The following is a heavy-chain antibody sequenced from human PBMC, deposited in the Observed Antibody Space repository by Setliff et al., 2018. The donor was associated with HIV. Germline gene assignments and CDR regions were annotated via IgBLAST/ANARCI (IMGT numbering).Heavy chain of an antibody. V-gene: IGHV3-7*03. J-gene: IGHJ4*02. D-gene: IGHD6-19*01. CDR1: GSGFIFTNYW. CDR2: IHKDGSEK. CDR3: ASHIAVGPLGYFDY. Sequence: PGGSLRLSCAASGSGFIFTNYWMSWVRLAPGKGLEWVANIHKDGSEKYYVDSVKGRFTISRDNTRNLLYLEMNSLRAEDTAVYYCASHIAVGPLGYFDYWGQGTPVTVSS.